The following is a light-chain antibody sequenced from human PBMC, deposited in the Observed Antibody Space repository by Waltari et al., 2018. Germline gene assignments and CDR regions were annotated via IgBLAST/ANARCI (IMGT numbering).Light chain of an antibody. CDR3: MQALQTPVT. CDR1: QSLLHSYGYNY. CDR2: MGS. J-gene: IGKJ4*01. V-gene: IGKV2-28*01. Sequence: DIVMTQSPLSLSVIPGESASISFRSSQSLLHSYGYNYLDWYFQKPGQSPQLLIYMGSTRAPGVPDRFSGSGSGSDFTLKISRVEADDVGVYFCMQALQTPVTFGGGTKVEIK.